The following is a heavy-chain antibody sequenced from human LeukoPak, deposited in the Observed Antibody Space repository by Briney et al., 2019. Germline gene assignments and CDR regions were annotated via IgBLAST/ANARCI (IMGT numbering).Heavy chain of an antibody. D-gene: IGHD2-2*01. J-gene: IGHJ4*02. Sequence: GGSLRLSCAAPGFTFDDYDMSWVRQAPGKGLEWVSGINWNGGRTGYADSVKGRFTISRDNAKNSLYLQMNSLRAEDAALYHCARGGYCSSTSCPLDYWGQGTLVTVSS. CDR1: GFTFDDYD. CDR2: INWNGGRT. CDR3: ARGGYCSSTSCPLDY. V-gene: IGHV3-20*01.